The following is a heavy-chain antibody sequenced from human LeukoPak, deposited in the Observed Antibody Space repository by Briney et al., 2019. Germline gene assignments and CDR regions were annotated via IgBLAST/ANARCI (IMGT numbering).Heavy chain of an antibody. D-gene: IGHD4-4*01. V-gene: IGHV4-59*01. CDR3: ARDNDYIKDY. J-gene: IGHJ4*02. CDR2: IYYSGST. CDR1: GGSISSYY. Sequence: SETLSLTCTVSGGSISSYYWSWIRQPPGKGLEWIGYIYYSGSTNYNPPLKSRVTISVDTSKNQFSLKLSSVTAADTAVYYCARDNDYIKDYWGQGTLVTVSS.